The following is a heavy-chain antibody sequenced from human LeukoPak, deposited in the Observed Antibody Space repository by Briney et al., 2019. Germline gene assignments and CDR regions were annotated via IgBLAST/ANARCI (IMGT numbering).Heavy chain of an antibody. Sequence: PGGSLRLSRAASGFTFSTYAIHWVRQAPGKGLEWVAVISDDGSTKYYADSVKGRFTISRDNSKNMLYLQMNSLRAEDSAVYYCARDLIAVTGTGFWFDPRGQGTLVTVSS. V-gene: IGHV3-30-3*01. J-gene: IGHJ5*02. CDR1: GFTFSTYA. D-gene: IGHD6-19*01. CDR3: ARDLIAVTGTGFWFDP. CDR2: ISDDGSTK.